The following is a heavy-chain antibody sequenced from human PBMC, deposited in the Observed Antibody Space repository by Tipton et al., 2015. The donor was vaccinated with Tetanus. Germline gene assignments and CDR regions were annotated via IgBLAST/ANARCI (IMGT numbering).Heavy chain of an antibody. CDR1: GYTLTSYH. D-gene: IGHD6-19*01. Sequence: QSGAEVKKPGASVKVSCKASGYTLTSYHMHWVRQAPGQGLEWVGWISPFTGDTEYAQNLQDRLILTTDTSTATAYVEVRSLTSDDTAVYYCARDRAVPVQAYGTDVWGQGTSVTVSS. J-gene: IGHJ6*02. CDR2: ISPFTGDT. V-gene: IGHV1-18*04. CDR3: ARDRAVPVQAYGTDV.